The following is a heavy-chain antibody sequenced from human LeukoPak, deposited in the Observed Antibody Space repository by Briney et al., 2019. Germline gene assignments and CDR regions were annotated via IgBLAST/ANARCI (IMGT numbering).Heavy chain of an antibody. CDR1: GGTFSSYV. Sequence: ASVKVSCKASGGTFSSYVISWVRQAPGQGLEWMGWISAYNGNTNYAQKLQGRVTMTTDTSTSTAYMELRSLRSDDTAVYYCARVASYSYGLDAFDIWGQGTMVTVSS. CDR3: ARVASYSYGLDAFDI. D-gene: IGHD5-18*01. CDR2: ISAYNGNT. V-gene: IGHV1-18*01. J-gene: IGHJ3*02.